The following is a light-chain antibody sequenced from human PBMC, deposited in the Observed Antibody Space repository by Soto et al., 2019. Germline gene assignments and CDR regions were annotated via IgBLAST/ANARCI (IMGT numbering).Light chain of an antibody. CDR2: GAS. CDR1: HSVSSSY. CDR3: QQYGSSPPIT. Sequence: EIGLTQSPGTLSLSPGERATLSCSASHSVSSSYLAWYQQKPGQAPRLLIYGASSRATGIPDRFSGSGSGTDFTLTISRLEPEDFAVYYCQQYGSSPPITFGQGTRLEIK. J-gene: IGKJ5*01. V-gene: IGKV3-20*01.